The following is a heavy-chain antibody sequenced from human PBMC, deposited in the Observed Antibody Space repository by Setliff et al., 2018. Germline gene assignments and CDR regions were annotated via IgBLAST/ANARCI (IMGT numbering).Heavy chain of an antibody. CDR1: GGSFSDYY. CDR3: RFWSSYYKNDY. CDR2: INQSGNT. V-gene: IGHV4-34*01. J-gene: IGHJ4*02. Sequence: SETLSLTCTVYGGSFSDYYWGWIRQSPGKRPEWIAEINQSGNTNYNPSLNSRVSVSVDTPTNQFSLKVFSVTAAGTAAYYCRFWSSYYKNDYWAQGTLVTVSS. D-gene: IGHD3-3*01.